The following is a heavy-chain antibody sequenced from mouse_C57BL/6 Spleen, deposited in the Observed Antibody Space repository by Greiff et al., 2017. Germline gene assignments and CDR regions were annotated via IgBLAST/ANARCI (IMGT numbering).Heavy chain of an antibody. CDR2: IDPSDSET. V-gene: IGHV1-52*01. Sequence: QVQLQQPGAELVRPGSSVKLSCKASGYTFTSYWMHWVKQRPIQGLEWIGNIDPSDSETHYNQKFKDKATLTVDKSSSTAYMQLSSLTSEDSAVYYCARSKGNLLPYSFDYWGQGTSLTVSS. D-gene: IGHD1-1*01. CDR3: ARSKGNLLPYSFDY. CDR1: GYTFTSYW. J-gene: IGHJ2*02.